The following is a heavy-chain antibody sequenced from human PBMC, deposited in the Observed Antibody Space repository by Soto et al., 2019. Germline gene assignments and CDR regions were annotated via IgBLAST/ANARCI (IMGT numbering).Heavy chain of an antibody. CDR1: GGSFSGYY. V-gene: IGHV4-34*01. CDR3: ATGGGWYGGWFDY. D-gene: IGHD6-19*01. CDR2: INHSGST. J-gene: IGHJ4*02. Sequence: SETLSLTCAVYGGSFSGYYWSWIRQPPGKGLEWIGEINHSGSTNYNPSLKSRVTISVDTSKNQFSLKLSSVTAADTAVYYCATGGGWYGGWFDYWGQGTLVTVSS.